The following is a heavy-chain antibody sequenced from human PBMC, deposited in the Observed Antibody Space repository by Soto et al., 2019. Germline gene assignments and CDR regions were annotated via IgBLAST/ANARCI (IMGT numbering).Heavy chain of an antibody. V-gene: IGHV5-51*01. J-gene: IGHJ4*02. CDR1: GYSFTSYW. D-gene: IGHD5-12*01. Sequence: PGESLKISCKGSGYSFTSYWIGWVRQMPGKGLEWMGIIYPGDSDTRYSPSFQGQVTISADKSISTAYLQWSSLKASDTAMYYCARLRIYWGLKQPAPFDYWGQGTLVTVSS. CDR2: IYPGDSDT. CDR3: ARLRIYWGLKQPAPFDY.